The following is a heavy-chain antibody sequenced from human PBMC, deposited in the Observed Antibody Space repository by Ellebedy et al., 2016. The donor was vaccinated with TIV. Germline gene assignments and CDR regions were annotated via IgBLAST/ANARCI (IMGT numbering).Heavy chain of an antibody. CDR1: GVSITTGGYY. J-gene: IGHJ4*02. Sequence: SETLSLTXSVSGVSITTGGYYWSWIRQHPGEGLEWIGYIYYTGSTYYSPSLKSLVTISLDTSKNQFFLRLTSVAAAETAFYYCASGLFAHHSFDYWGQGVLVAVSS. V-gene: IGHV4-31*01. CDR3: ASGLFAHHSFDY. D-gene: IGHD2-21*01. CDR2: IYYTGST.